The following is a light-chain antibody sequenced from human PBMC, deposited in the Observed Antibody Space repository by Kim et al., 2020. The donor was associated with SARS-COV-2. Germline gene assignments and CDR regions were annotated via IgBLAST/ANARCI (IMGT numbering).Light chain of an antibody. CDR2: QDS. Sequence: ESPGQATSITASGEKLGDKYACWYQQKPGQSPVLVIYQDSKRHSGIPERFSGSNSGNTATLTIGGSQAMDEADYYCQAWDTSTAVFGTGTKVTVL. CDR3: QAWDTSTAV. V-gene: IGLV3-1*01. CDR1: KLGDKY. J-gene: IGLJ1*01.